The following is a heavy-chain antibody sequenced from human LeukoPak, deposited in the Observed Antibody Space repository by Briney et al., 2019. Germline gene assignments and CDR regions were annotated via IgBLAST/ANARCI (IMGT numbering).Heavy chain of an antibody. CDR3: ALLYGSQAKIDC. V-gene: IGHV3-13*01. CDR1: GFTFSSYD. D-gene: IGHD6-13*01. CDR2: IGTSDDT. Sequence: GGSLRLSCAASGFTFSSYDMHWVRQAAGKGLEWVSGIGTSDDTYYPGSVKGRFTISREDAKNSLFLQMNSLRAGDTAVYYCALLYGSQAKIDCWGQGTLVTVSS. J-gene: IGHJ4*02.